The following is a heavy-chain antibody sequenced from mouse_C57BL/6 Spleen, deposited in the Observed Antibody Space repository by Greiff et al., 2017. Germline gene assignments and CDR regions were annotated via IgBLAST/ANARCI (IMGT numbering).Heavy chain of an antibody. D-gene: IGHD2-1*01. Sequence: QVQLQQPGAELVMPGASVKLSCKASGYTFTSYWMHWVKQRPGQGLEWFGEIDPSDSYTNYNQKFKGKSTLTVDKSSSTAYMQLSSLTSEDSAVYYCARIYYGNSPDYWGQGTTLTVSS. CDR2: IDPSDSYT. CDR3: ARIYYGNSPDY. J-gene: IGHJ2*01. V-gene: IGHV1-69*01. CDR1: GYTFTSYW.